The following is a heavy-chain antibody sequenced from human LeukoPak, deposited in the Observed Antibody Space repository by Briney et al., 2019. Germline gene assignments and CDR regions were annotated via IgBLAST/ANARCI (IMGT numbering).Heavy chain of an antibody. D-gene: IGHD3-3*01. Sequence: SQTLSLTCTVSGGSISSGDYYWSWIRQPPGKGLEWIGYIYYSGSTYYNPSLKSRVTRSVDTSKNQFSLKLSSVTAADTAVYYCARVLFYYDFGSGYPRRVDAFDIWGQGAMVTVFS. CDR1: GGSISSGDYY. CDR3: ARVLFYYDFGSGYPRRVDAFDI. J-gene: IGHJ3*02. CDR2: IYYSGST. V-gene: IGHV4-30-4*01.